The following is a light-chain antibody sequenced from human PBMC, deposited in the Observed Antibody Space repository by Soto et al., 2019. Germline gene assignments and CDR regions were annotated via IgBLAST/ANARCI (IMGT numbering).Light chain of an antibody. J-gene: IGKJ4*01. CDR2: GAS. V-gene: IGKV3-15*01. CDR1: QSVSSY. Sequence: EIVLTQSPATLSLSPGERSTLSCSASQSVSSYLAWYQQKPGQTPRLLMYGASTRATGIPARFSGSGSGTEFTLTISSLQSEDFAVYYCQQYHKWPPFTFGGGTKVDIK. CDR3: QQYHKWPPFT.